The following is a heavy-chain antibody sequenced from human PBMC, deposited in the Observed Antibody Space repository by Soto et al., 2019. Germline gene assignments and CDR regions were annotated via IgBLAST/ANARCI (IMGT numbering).Heavy chain of an antibody. CDR3: ARLRITIFGVVRIGMDV. J-gene: IGHJ6*02. CDR1: GGSFSGYY. CDR2: INHSGST. V-gene: IGHV4-34*01. D-gene: IGHD3-3*01. Sequence: SETLSLTCAVYGGSFSGYYWSWIRQPPGKGLEWTGEINHSGSTNYNPSLKSRVTISVDTSKNQFSLKLSSVTAADTAVYYCARLRITIFGVVRIGMDVWGQGTTVTVSS.